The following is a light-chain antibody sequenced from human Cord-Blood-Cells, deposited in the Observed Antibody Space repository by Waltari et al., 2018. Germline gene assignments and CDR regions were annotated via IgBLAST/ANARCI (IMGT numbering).Light chain of an antibody. CDR1: ALPKQY. V-gene: IGLV3-25*02. CDR2: KDS. Sequence: SYELTQPPSVSVSPGQTARITCSGDALPKQYAYWYQQKPGQAPGLVIYKDSERPAGIPERFSGSSSGKTVTLTISGVQAEDEADYYCQSADSSGTPWVFGGGTKLTVL. CDR3: QSADSSGTPWV. J-gene: IGLJ3*02.